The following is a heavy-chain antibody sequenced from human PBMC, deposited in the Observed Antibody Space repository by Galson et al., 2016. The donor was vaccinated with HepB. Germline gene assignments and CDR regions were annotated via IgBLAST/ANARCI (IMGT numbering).Heavy chain of an antibody. D-gene: IGHD4-23*01. Sequence: SLRLSCAASGFTFNTYWMHWIRQAPGKRLEWVLRIDSYGSSTAYAHFVKGRFFVSRDNSKTTLLLQMNNLEAEDTAVYYWARQSPYPGNIYSLEDYWGQGTLVTVSS. CDR3: ARQSPYPGNIYSLEDY. J-gene: IGHJ4*02. CDR1: GFTFNTYW. V-gene: IGHV3-74*01. CDR2: IDSYGSST.